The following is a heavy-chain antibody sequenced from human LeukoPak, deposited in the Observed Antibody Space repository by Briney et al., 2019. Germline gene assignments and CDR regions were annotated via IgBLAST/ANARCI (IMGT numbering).Heavy chain of an antibody. Sequence: GGSLRLSCAASGFTVSNNYMSWVRRAAGKGLEWVALIYSGGSTYYEDSVKGRFTISRDNSKNTLHLQMNSLRAEDTAVYYCVRNSGELGAWGQGTLVTVSS. D-gene: IGHD2-21*01. CDR2: IYSGGST. V-gene: IGHV3-53*01. J-gene: IGHJ5*02. CDR1: GFTVSNNY. CDR3: VRNSGELGA.